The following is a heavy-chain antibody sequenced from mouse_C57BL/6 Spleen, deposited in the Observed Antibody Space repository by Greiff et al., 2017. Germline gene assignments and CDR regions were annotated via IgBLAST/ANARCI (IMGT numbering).Heavy chain of an antibody. Sequence: QVQLQQPGAELVKPGASVKLSCKASGYTFTSYWMQWVKQRPGQGLEWIGEIDPSDSYTNYNQKFKGKATLTVDTSSSTAYMQLSSLTSEGSAVYYCARSITPVAPFAYWGQGSLVTVSA. CDR3: ARSITPVAPFAY. J-gene: IGHJ3*01. CDR1: GYTFTSYW. D-gene: IGHD1-1*01. V-gene: IGHV1-50*01. CDR2: IDPSDSYT.